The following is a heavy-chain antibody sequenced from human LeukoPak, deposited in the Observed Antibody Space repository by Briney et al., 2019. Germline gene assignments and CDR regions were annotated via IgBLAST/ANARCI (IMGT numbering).Heavy chain of an antibody. V-gene: IGHV3-23*01. J-gene: IGHJ4*02. D-gene: IGHD6-19*01. Sequence: RGSLRLSCAASGFTFSSYAMSWVRQAPGKGLEWVSAISGSGGSTYYADSVKGRFTISRDNSKSTLYLQMNSLRAEDTAVYYCARRSGIAVAGAFDYWGQGTLVTVSS. CDR2: ISGSGGST. CDR1: GFTFSSYA. CDR3: ARRSGIAVAGAFDY.